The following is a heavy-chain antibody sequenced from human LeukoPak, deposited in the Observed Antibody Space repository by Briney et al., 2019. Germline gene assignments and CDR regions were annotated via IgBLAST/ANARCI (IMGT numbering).Heavy chain of an antibody. D-gene: IGHD2-15*01. CDR1: GFIFSSYA. V-gene: IGHV3-23*01. Sequence: PGGSLRLSCAASGFIFSSYAMSWVREAPARGLEWVSSLRGNGDTFYADSVKGRFTLSRDESRNTVYLHLNELRVEDTAVYYCAKASWVSTADVVFWGQGTVVTVS. CDR3: AKASWVSTADVVF. CDR2: LRGNGDT. J-gene: IGHJ4*02.